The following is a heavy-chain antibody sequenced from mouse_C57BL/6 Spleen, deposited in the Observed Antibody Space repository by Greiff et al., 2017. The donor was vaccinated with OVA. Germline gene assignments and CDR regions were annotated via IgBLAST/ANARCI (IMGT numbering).Heavy chain of an antibody. Sequence: EVQRVESGGGLVKPGGSLKLSCAASGFTFSSYAMSWVRQTPEKRLEWVATIGDGGSYTYYPDNVKGRFTISRDKAKNNLYLQMSHLKSEDTAMYYCARSNWDVWAYWGQGTLVTVSA. V-gene: IGHV5-4*01. J-gene: IGHJ3*01. CDR3: ARSNWDVWAY. D-gene: IGHD4-1*01. CDR2: IGDGGSYT. CDR1: GFTFSSYA.